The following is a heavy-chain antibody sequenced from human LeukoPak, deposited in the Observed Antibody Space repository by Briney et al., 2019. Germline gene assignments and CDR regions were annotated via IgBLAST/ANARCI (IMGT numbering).Heavy chain of an antibody. CDR1: EFTFSAYW. CDR3: ARDSSGWNYFDY. J-gene: IGHJ4*02. V-gene: IGHV3-74*01. CDR2: IRGDGSMT. Sequence: GGSLRLSCAASEFTFSAYWMHWVRQAPGKGLVWVSRIRGDGSMTNYADSVKGRFTISRDNAKNTLYLQMNSLRAEDTAVYYCARDSSGWNYFDYWGQGTLVTVSS. D-gene: IGHD6-19*01.